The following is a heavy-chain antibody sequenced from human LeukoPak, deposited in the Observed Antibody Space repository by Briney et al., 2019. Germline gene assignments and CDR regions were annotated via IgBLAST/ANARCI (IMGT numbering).Heavy chain of an antibody. CDR1: GGSISSSSYY. V-gene: IGHV4-39*07. D-gene: IGHD6-19*01. CDR3: ARGVYSSGLFDI. CDR2: IYYSGST. Sequence: SETLSLTCTVSGGSISSSSYYWGWIRQPPGKGLEWIGSIYYSGSTYYNPSLKSRVTISVDTSKNQFSLKLSSVTAADTAVYYCARGVYSSGLFDIWGQGTMVTVSS. J-gene: IGHJ3*02.